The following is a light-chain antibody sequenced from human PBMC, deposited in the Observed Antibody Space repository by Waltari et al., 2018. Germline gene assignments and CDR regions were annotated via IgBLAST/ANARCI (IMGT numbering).Light chain of an antibody. Sequence: QSALTQPASVSGSPGQSITISCTGTTSDVGVYNYVSWYQQHPGKAPKLMIYDVSNRPYGVSSRFSGSKSGNTASLTISGLQAEDEADYYCSSFTSSSTWVFGGGTKLTVL. CDR3: SSFTSSSTWV. V-gene: IGLV2-14*01. CDR2: DVS. CDR1: TSDVGVYNY. J-gene: IGLJ3*02.